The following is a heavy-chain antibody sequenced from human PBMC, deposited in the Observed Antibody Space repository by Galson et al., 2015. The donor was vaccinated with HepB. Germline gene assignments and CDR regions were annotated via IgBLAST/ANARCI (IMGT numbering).Heavy chain of an antibody. J-gene: IGHJ6*02. CDR3: AREYGTVTESAYGMDV. Sequence: CKASGYTFTSYAMHWVRQAPGQRLEWMGWINAGNGNTKYSQKFQGRVTITRDTSASTAYMELSSLRSEDTAVYYCAREYGTVTESAYGMDVWGQGITVTVSS. CDR1: GYTFTSYA. D-gene: IGHD4-17*01. V-gene: IGHV1-3*01. CDR2: INAGNGNT.